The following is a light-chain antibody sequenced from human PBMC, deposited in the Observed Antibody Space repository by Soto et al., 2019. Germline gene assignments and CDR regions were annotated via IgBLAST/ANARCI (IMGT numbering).Light chain of an antibody. CDR1: QTISSW. V-gene: IGKV1-5*03. CDR2: KAS. CDR3: QHYNSYSEA. J-gene: IGKJ1*01. Sequence: DIQMTQSPSTLSGSVGDRVTITCRASQTISSWLAWYQQKPGKAPKLLIYKASTLKSGVPSRFSGSGSGTEFTLTISSLQTDDFATYYCQHYNSYSEAFGQGPKVDLK.